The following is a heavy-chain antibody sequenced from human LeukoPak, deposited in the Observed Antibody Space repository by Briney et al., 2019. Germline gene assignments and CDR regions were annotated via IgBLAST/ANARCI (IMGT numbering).Heavy chain of an antibody. CDR1: GFTFSNAW. Sequence: GGSLRLSCAASGFTFSNAWMSWVRQAPGKGLEWVGRIKSKTDGGTTDYAAPVKGRFTISRDDSKNTLYLQMNSLKTEDTAVYYCTTDPIMITFGGVDYWGQGTLVTVSS. CDR2: IKSKTDGGTT. J-gene: IGHJ4*02. CDR3: TTDPIMITFGGVDY. V-gene: IGHV3-15*01. D-gene: IGHD3-16*01.